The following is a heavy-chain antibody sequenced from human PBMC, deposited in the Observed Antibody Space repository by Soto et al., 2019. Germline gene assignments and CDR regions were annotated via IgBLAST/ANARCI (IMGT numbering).Heavy chain of an antibody. CDR2: IYYSGST. J-gene: IGHJ5*02. CDR3: ARAGCSSTSCYSFSPHWFDP. D-gene: IGHD2-2*02. CDR1: GGSISSGDYY. V-gene: IGHV4-30-4*01. Sequence: SETLSLTCTVSGGSISSGDYYWSWIRQPPGKGLEWIGYIYYSGSTYYNPSLKSRVTISVDTSKNQFSLKLSSVTAADTAVYYCARAGCSSTSCYSFSPHWFDPWGQGTLVTVSS.